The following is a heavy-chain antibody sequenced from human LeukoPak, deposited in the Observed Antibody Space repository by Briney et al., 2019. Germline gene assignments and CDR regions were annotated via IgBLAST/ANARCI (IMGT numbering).Heavy chain of an antibody. Sequence: GESLKISCRASGHSFSTYWISWMRRMPGKGLEWMGRIDPSDSYTNYNASLQGHVTISADKSITTAYLQWSSLKASDTAVYYCARQYDFGSGSYYRDWGQGTLVTVSS. CDR1: GHSFSTYW. D-gene: IGHD3-10*01. V-gene: IGHV5-10-1*01. CDR3: ARQYDFGSGSYYRD. J-gene: IGHJ4*02. CDR2: IDPSDSYT.